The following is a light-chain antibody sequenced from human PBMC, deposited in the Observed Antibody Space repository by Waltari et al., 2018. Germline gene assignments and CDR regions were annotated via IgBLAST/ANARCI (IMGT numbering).Light chain of an antibody. CDR3: QQYNRWPPLT. J-gene: IGKJ4*01. CDR2: HSS. CDR1: QSISTD. V-gene: IGKV3D-15*01. Sequence: EVVMTPSPANLSVSPGERATLPCRASQSISTDLAWYQHKPGQAPRLLIYHSSTRATAIPTRFRGSGSGTDFTLTISGLQSEDSAVYYCQQYNRWPPLTFGRGTKVEI.